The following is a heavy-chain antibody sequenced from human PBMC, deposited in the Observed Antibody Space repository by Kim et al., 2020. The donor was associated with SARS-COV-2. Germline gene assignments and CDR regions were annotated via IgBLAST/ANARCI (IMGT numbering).Heavy chain of an antibody. J-gene: IGHJ4*02. V-gene: IGHV5-10-1*01. CDR3: ARHLGEAWTGVIPSLGY. CDR1: GYSFTSYW. Sequence: GESLKISCKGSGYSFTSYWISWVRQMPGKGLEWMGRIDPSDSYTNYSPSFQGHVTISADKSISTAYLQWSSLKASDTAMYYCARHLGEAWTGVIPSLGYWGQGTLVTVSS. CDR2: IDPSDSYT. D-gene: IGHD3-16*02.